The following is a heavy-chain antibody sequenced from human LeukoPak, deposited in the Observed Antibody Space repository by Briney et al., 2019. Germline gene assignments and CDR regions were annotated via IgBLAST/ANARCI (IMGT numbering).Heavy chain of an antibody. J-gene: IGHJ4*02. V-gene: IGHV3-23*01. CDR1: GFAFSGFG. CDR3: AKDIDYYDSSGPFDY. D-gene: IGHD3-22*01. CDR2: LSGSGGST. Sequence: GGSLRLSCAASGFAFSGFGMSWVRQAPGKGLEWVSALSGSGGSTYYADSVKGRFTISRDNSKNTLYLQMNSLRAEDTAVYYCAKDIDYYDSSGPFDYWGQGTLVTVSS.